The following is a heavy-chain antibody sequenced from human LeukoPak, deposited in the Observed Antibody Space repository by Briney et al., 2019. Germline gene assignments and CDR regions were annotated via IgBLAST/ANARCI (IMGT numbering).Heavy chain of an antibody. Sequence: PGGSLRLSRVASLFNLINNDMNWVRQAPGKGLEWVSFIFSSGPTDYADSEKGRFTVSRYTSKNALYLQMNSRRAEETAVYYCAISGLWFGEFRGLDYWGQGTLVTVSS. V-gene: IGHV3-53*01. D-gene: IGHD3-10*01. CDR3: AISGLWFGEFRGLDY. CDR1: LFNLINND. J-gene: IGHJ4*02. CDR2: IFSSGPT.